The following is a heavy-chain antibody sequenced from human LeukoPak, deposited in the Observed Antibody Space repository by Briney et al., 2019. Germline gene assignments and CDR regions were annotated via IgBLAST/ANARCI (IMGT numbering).Heavy chain of an antibody. CDR2: IGTNPDFI. V-gene: IGHV3-21*01. J-gene: IGHJ4*02. Sequence: GGSLRLSCAASEFTFSSYTMTWVRQAPGKGLEWVSSIGTNPDFIYYADSVEGRFTISRDNAKNSLYLQMNSLRAEDTAVYYCTRWLLGTSFTFDYWGQGALVTVSS. CDR1: EFTFSSYT. D-gene: IGHD1-14*01. CDR3: TRWLLGTSFTFDY.